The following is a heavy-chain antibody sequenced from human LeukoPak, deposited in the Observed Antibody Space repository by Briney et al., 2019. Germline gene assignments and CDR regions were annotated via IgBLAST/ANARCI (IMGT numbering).Heavy chain of an antibody. Sequence: GRSLRLSCAASGFTFSSYGMHWVRQAPGKGLEWVAVISYDGSNKYCADSVKGRFTISRDNSKNTLYLQMSSLGAEDTAVYYCAKDVISGDYDVWGQGTTVTVSS. J-gene: IGHJ6*02. CDR2: ISYDGSNK. CDR1: GFTFSSYG. D-gene: IGHD4-17*01. V-gene: IGHV3-30*18. CDR3: AKDVISGDYDV.